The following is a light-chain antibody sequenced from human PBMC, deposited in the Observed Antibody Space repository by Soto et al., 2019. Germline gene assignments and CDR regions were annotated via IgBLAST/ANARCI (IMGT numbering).Light chain of an antibody. J-gene: IGKJ4*01. CDR3: QQYNNWPLT. CDR2: DAS. V-gene: IGKV3-15*01. Sequence: EIVMTQSPATLSVSPGERATLSCRASQSVNSKLAWYQQRPGQAPRLLIYDASTRATGIPASFSGSGSGTDFTLVISSLQSEDSAVYYFQQYNNWPLTFGGGTKVEIK. CDR1: QSVNSK.